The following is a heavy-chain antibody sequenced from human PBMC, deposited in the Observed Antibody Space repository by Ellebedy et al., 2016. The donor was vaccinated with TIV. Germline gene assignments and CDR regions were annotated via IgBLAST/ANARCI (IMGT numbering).Heavy chain of an antibody. J-gene: IGHJ3*02. D-gene: IGHD3-3*01. V-gene: IGHV1-18*01. Sequence: ASVKVSXXASGYTFTSYGISWVRQAPGQGLEWMGWISAYNGNTNYAQKLQGRVTMTTDTSTSTAYMELRSLRSDDTAVYYCAREGRRITIFGLRPFGNAFDIWGQGTMVTVSS. CDR2: ISAYNGNT. CDR1: GYTFTSYG. CDR3: AREGRRITIFGLRPFGNAFDI.